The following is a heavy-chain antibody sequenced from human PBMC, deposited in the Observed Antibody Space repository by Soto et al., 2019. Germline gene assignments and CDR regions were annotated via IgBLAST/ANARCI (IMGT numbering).Heavy chain of an antibody. CDR1: GYTFTSYG. V-gene: IGHV1-18*01. Sequence: QVQLVQSGAEVKKPGASVKVSCKASGYTFTSYGISWVRQAPGQGLEWMGWISAYNGNTNYAQKLQGRVTMTTDTSTSTAYVELRSLRSDDTAVYYCARGVYCSSTSCYLPNWFDPWGQGTLVTVSS. CDR3: ARGVYCSSTSCYLPNWFDP. CDR2: ISAYNGNT. J-gene: IGHJ5*02. D-gene: IGHD2-2*01.